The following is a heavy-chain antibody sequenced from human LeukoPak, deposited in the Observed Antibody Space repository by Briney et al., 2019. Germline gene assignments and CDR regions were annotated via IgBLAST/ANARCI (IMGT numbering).Heavy chain of an antibody. CDR2: IYYSGST. CDR1: GGSISSYY. CDR3: ARLETIFGVALDY. D-gene: IGHD3-3*01. J-gene: IGHJ4*02. V-gene: IGHV4-59*05. Sequence: PSETLSLTCTVSGGSISSYYWSWIRQPPGKGLEWIGSIYYSGSTYYNPSLKSRVTISVDTSKNQFSLKLSSVTAADTAVYYCARLETIFGVALDYWGQGTLVTVSS.